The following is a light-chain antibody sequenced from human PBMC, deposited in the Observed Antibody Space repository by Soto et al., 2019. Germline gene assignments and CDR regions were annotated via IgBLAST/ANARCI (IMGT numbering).Light chain of an antibody. Sequence: QSVLTQPPSASGTPGQRVTISCSGSSSNIGSNYVYWYQQLPGTAPKLLIYRNNQRPSGVPDRFSGSKSGTSASLAISGLLSEDVAAYYYAAWDDSLSGPVFGGGTKLTVL. CDR1: SSNIGSNY. J-gene: IGLJ2*01. V-gene: IGLV1-47*01. CDR2: RNN. CDR3: AAWDDSLSGPV.